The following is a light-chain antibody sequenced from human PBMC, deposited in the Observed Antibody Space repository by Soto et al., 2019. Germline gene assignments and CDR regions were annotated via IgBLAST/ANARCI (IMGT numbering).Light chain of an antibody. J-gene: IGLJ2*01. CDR3: SSYGGYNNVI. V-gene: IGLV2-8*01. Sequence: QSVLTQPPSASGSPGQSVTISCTGTSSDVGGYNYVSWYQQHPDKAPKLIIYEVSKRPSGVPDRFSGSKSGNTASLTVSGLQAEDEADYYCSSYGGYNNVIFGGGTKLT. CDR2: EVS. CDR1: SSDVGGYNY.